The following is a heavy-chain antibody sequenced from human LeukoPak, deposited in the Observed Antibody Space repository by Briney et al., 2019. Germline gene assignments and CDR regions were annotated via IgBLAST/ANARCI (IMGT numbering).Heavy chain of an antibody. V-gene: IGHV4-34*01. D-gene: IGHD2-2*01. CDR3: ARARDCSSTSCQVIDY. CDR1: GGSFSGYY. J-gene: IGHJ4*02. Sequence: PSETLSLTCAVYGGSFSGYYWSWIRQPPGKGLEWIGEINRSGSTNYNPSLKSRVTISVDTSKNQFSLKLSSVTAADTAVYYCARARDCSSTSCQVIDYWGQGTLVTVSS. CDR2: INRSGST.